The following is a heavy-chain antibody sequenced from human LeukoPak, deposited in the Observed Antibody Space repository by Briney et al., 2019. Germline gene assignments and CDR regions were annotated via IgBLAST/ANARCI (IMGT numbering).Heavy chain of an antibody. D-gene: IGHD7-27*01. V-gene: IGHV7-4-1*02. Sequence: ASVKVSCKASGYTFTSYAMNWVRQAPGQGLEWMGWINTNTGNPTYAQGFTGRFVFSLDTSVSTAYLQISSLKAEDTAVYYCARDPTNWGLEVSWFDPWGQGTLVTVSS. CDR1: GYTFTSYA. CDR3: ARDPTNWGLEVSWFDP. CDR2: INTNTGNP. J-gene: IGHJ5*02.